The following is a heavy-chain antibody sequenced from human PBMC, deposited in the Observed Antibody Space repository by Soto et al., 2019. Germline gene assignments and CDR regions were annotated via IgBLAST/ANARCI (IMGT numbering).Heavy chain of an antibody. CDR2: MNPNSGNT. J-gene: IGHJ5*02. CDR3: VRGDYGGYSHWFDP. V-gene: IGHV1-8*01. CDR1: GYTFTKFD. D-gene: IGHD4-17*01. Sequence: QVQLVQSGAEVKKPGASVRVSCKASGYTFTKFDINWVRQATGQGLEWMGWMNPNSGNTGYAQKFQGRVTMTRNTSITTAYMELSTLRSEDTAVYYCVRGDYGGYSHWFDPWGQGTLVTVSS.